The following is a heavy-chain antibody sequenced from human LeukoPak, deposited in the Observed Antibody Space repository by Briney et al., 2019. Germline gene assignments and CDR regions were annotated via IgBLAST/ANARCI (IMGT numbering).Heavy chain of an antibody. V-gene: IGHV3-66*01. D-gene: IGHD4-17*01. Sequence: PGGSLRLSCAASGFTVSRNYMSWVRQAPGKGLEWVSVIYSGGSTYYADSVKGRFTISRDNSKNTLYLQMNSLRAEDTAVYYCVTEIGGDYQFDYWGQGTLVTVSS. J-gene: IGHJ4*02. CDR3: VTEIGGDYQFDY. CDR2: IYSGGST. CDR1: GFTVSRNY.